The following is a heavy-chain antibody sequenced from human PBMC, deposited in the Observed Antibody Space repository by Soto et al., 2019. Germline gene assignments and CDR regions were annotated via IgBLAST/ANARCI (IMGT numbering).Heavy chain of an antibody. Sequence: GGSLRVTCAASGFTVRRNSMNWVRQAPGKGLEWVSSISSSSSYIYYADSVKGRFTISRDNAKNSLYLQMNSLRAEDTAVYYCARASGYYDFWSGYYLFDYWGQGTLVTVSS. CDR1: GFTVRRNS. CDR2: ISSSSSYI. J-gene: IGHJ4*02. CDR3: ARASGYYDFWSGYYLFDY. D-gene: IGHD3-3*01. V-gene: IGHV3-21*01.